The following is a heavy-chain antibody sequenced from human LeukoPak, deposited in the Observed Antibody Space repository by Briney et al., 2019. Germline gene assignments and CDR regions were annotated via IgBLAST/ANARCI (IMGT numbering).Heavy chain of an antibody. D-gene: IGHD3-16*01. V-gene: IGHV1-3*01. CDR3: AIERWGSFNWFDP. Sequence: ASVKVSCKASGYTLTSYAIHWVRQAPGQMLEWMGRLNGGSGATKYSQKFQGRVTITRDTSATTAYMELSSMRSEDTAVYYCAIERWGSFNWFDPWGRGTLVTVSS. CDR2: LNGGSGAT. J-gene: IGHJ5*02. CDR1: GYTLTSYA.